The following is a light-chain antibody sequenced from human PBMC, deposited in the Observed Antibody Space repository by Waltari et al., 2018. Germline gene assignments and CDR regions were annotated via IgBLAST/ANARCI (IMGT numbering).Light chain of an antibody. V-gene: IGKV4-1*01. J-gene: IGKJ1*01. CDR2: WAS. CDR1: QTGLYSSDNNNY. Sequence: IVMTQSPASLALSLGERPTIHSKSSQTGLYSSDNNNYLAWYQQKLGQPPKLLIYWASTSAAGVPDRISGSGSGTDFTLTISSLQDEDAAVYYCQKYYDTPRTFGQGTRVEIK. CDR3: QKYYDTPRT.